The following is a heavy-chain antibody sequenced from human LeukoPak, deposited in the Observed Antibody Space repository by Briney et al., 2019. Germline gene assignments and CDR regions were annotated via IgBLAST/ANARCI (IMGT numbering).Heavy chain of an antibody. CDR3: ARDFEESSGWYNDY. CDR2: IKEDGSKE. D-gene: IGHD6-19*01. Sequence: GGSLRLPCAASGFTFSKYWMSGVRQAPEKGLEWLADIKEDGSKEYFADSVKGRFTISRDNTKNSMYLQMNSLRVEDTAVYYCARDFEESSGWYNDYWGQGTLVIVSS. J-gene: IGHJ4*02. CDR1: GFTFSKYW. V-gene: IGHV3-7*01.